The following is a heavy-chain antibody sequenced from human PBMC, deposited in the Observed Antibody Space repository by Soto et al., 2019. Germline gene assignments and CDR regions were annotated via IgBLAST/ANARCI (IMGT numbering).Heavy chain of an antibody. CDR1: GSTFSDYG. D-gene: IGHD5-12*01. Sequence: PWGSLRLSCAASGSTFSDYGMHWVRQAPGKGLEWVSAISYDGSNKYYADSVKGRFTISRDNSKNTLYFQMSSLRAEDTAVYYCVGFYIVATPYNWFDPWGQGTLVTVYS. CDR3: VGFYIVATPYNWFDP. V-gene: IGHV3-30*03. J-gene: IGHJ5*02. CDR2: ISYDGSNK.